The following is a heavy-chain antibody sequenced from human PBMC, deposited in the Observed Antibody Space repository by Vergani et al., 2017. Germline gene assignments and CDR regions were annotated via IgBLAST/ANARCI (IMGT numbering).Heavy chain of an antibody. CDR1: GFTFSSYS. CDR3: ARDGGGSYYDYYYYYMDV. CDR2: ISSSSSYI. J-gene: IGHJ6*03. D-gene: IGHD1-26*01. Sequence: TASGFTFSSYSMNWVRQAPGKGLEWVSSISSSSSYIYYADSVKGRFTISRDNAKNSLYLQMNSLRAEDTAVYYCARDGGGSYYDYYYYYMDVWGKGPRSPSP. V-gene: IGHV3-21*01.